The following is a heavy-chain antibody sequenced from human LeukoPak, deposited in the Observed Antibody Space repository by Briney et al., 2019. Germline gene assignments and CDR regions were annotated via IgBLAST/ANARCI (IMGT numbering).Heavy chain of an antibody. D-gene: IGHD6-19*01. V-gene: IGHV4-34*01. Sequence: SETLSLTCAVYGGSFSGYYWSWIRQPPGKGLEWIGEINHSGSTNYNPSLKSRVTISVDTSKNLFSLRLTSVTAADTAVYYCVKAAVAVDYWGQGTLVTVSS. CDR3: VKAAVAVDY. CDR1: GGSFSGYY. CDR2: INHSGST. J-gene: IGHJ4*02.